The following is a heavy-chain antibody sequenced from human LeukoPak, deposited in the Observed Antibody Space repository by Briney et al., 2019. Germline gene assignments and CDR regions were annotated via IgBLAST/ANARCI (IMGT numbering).Heavy chain of an antibody. CDR3: AREIVEGVHFDH. CDR2: FYYSGST. V-gene: IGHV4-59*01. Sequence: SETLSLTCTVSGGSISSYYWSWIRQTPGKSLEWIGYFYYSGSTDYNPSLKSRLTISLDTSKNQFSLRLSSVTAADTAVYYCAREIVEGVHFDHWGQGTLVTVSS. J-gene: IGHJ4*02. CDR1: GGSISSYY. D-gene: IGHD1-26*01.